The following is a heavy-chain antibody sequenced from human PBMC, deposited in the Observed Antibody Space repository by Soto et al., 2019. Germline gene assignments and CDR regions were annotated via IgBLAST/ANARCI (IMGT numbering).Heavy chain of an antibody. CDR3: AHLPTXPDWFDT. V-gene: IGHV1-2*06. CDR1: VYTFTGYF. D-gene: IGHD2-2*01. J-gene: IGHJ5*02. CDR2: INPNSGAT. Sequence: ASVKVSCKAAVYTFTGYFIHWLRHAPGQGLEWMVRINPNSGATNYARKFNDRVTMTRDTSINTAYMELSILRSDDTAIYYCAHLPTXPDWFDTWGQGTLVTVSS.